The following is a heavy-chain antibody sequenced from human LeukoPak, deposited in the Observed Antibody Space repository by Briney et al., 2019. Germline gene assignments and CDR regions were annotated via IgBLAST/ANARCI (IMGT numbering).Heavy chain of an antibody. Sequence: ASVKVSCKVSGYTLTELSMHWVRQAPGKGLEWMGGFDPEDGETIYAQKFQGRVTMTRDMSTSTVYMELSSLRSEDTAVYYCARDQDSIGYGENLYWGQGILVTVSS. CDR2: FDPEDGET. CDR1: GYTLTELS. D-gene: IGHD5-18*01. V-gene: IGHV1-24*01. CDR3: ARDQDSIGYGENLY. J-gene: IGHJ4*02.